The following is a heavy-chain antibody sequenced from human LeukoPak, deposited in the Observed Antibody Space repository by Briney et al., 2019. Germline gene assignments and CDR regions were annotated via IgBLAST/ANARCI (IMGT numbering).Heavy chain of an antibody. CDR3: TRVISRLTSVEVVIEGAVDY. V-gene: IGHV3-49*04. CDR2: ISSKAYGGTT. Sequence: GRSLRLTCTASGFTFGDYAMRWVRQPPGKELERLGLISSKAYGGTTEYAASVKGTFTNSRDDSKGIAYLQMNSLKTEATAVYYCTRVISRLTSVEVVIEGAVDYWGQGTLVTVSS. J-gene: IGHJ4*02. D-gene: IGHD3-3*01. CDR1: GFTFGDYA.